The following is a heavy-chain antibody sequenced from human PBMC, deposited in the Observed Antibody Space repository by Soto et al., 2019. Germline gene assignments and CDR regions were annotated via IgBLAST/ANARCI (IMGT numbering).Heavy chain of an antibody. Sequence: EVPLLESGGGLVQPGGSLRLSCAASRFTFSTYAMSWVRQAPGKGLEWVSDISGSGGNTYYADSVKGRFTISRDNSKNTLYLQMNSLRAEDTAVYYCAESAMVRGGGWFDPWGQGTLVTVSS. CDR2: ISGSGGNT. J-gene: IGHJ5*02. CDR1: RFTFSTYA. CDR3: AESAMVRGGGWFDP. V-gene: IGHV3-23*01. D-gene: IGHD3-10*01.